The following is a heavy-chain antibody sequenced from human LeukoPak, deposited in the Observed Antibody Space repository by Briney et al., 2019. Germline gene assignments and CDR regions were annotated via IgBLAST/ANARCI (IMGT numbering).Heavy chain of an antibody. Sequence: GAAVTVSCQVSGYTLSDLSMHWIRQTPGKGLEWLGSFYPEDGETIFAQNFQGRVTMTADTSTDTAYLELNSLRSEDTAVYYCTGGGDRQGLDYYSYGMDVWGQGTTVIVSS. CDR1: GYTLSDLS. V-gene: IGHV1-24*01. D-gene: IGHD2-21*02. CDR2: FYPEDGET. J-gene: IGHJ6*02. CDR3: TGGGDRQGLDYYSYGMDV.